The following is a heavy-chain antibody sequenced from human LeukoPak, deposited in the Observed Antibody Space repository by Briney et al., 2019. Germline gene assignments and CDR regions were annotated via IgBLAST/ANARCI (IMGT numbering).Heavy chain of an antibody. CDR1: GFTFSTYA. CDR3: ARDRYYGSGVYNHFDL. CDR2: ISYDGSNK. J-gene: IGHJ4*02. D-gene: IGHD3-10*01. Sequence: GGSLRLSCAASGFTFSTYAMHWVRQAPGKGLEWVAVISYDGSNKDYADSVKGRFTISRDNSKDTLYLQVNSLRAEDTAVYYCARDRYYGSGVYNHFDLWGQGTLVTVSP. V-gene: IGHV3-30-3*01.